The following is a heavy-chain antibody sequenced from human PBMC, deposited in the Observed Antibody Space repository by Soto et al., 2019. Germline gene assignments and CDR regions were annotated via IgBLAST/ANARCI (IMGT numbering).Heavy chain of an antibody. CDR2: IYWDDDK. Sequence: QMTLKESGPTLVKPTQTLTLTCTFSGFSLSTSGVGVGWIRQPPGKALEWLALIYWDDDKRYSPSLKSRLTITKDTSQNQLLLTMTNMDPVDTATYSCAHPRNYYDSSGLVWFDPWGQGTLVTVSS. CDR1: GFSLSTSGVG. D-gene: IGHD3-22*01. J-gene: IGHJ5*02. CDR3: AHPRNYYDSSGLVWFDP. V-gene: IGHV2-5*02.